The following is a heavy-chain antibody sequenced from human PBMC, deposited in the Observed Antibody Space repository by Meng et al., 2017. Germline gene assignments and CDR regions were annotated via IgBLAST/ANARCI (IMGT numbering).Heavy chain of an antibody. Sequence: QVQLQQWGAGLFKPSETLSLTCAVYGGSFSGYYWSWIRQPPGKGLEWIGEINHSGSTNYNPSLKSRVTISVDTAKNQFSLKLSSVTAADTAVYYCARVRYYYDSSGYYATSYYFDYWGQGTLVTVSS. CDR2: INHSGST. CDR1: GGSFSGYY. D-gene: IGHD3-22*01. J-gene: IGHJ4*02. CDR3: ARVRYYYDSSGYYATSYYFDY. V-gene: IGHV4-34*01.